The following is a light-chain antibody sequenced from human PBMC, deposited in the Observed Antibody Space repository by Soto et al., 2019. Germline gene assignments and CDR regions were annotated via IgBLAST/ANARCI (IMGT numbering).Light chain of an antibody. CDR2: DAS. CDR3: QQYNSWWT. J-gene: IGKJ1*01. V-gene: IGKV1-5*01. Sequence: DIQMTQSASPLSASIGDRVTITCRASQSIDNWLAWYQQTPVKAPQLLIYDASSLESGVPSRFSGSASGTEFTLTISSLKPDDFATYYCQQYNSWWTFGQGTKVDIK. CDR1: QSIDNW.